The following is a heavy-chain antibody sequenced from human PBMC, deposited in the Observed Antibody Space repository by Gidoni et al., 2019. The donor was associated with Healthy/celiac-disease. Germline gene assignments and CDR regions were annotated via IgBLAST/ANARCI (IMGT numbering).Heavy chain of an antibody. CDR3: ARAPLIYDSSGYFVY. CDR2: INPSGGST. J-gene: IGHJ4*02. V-gene: IGHV1-46*01. CDR1: GYTFTSYY. D-gene: IGHD3-22*01. Sequence: QVQLVQSGAEVKKPGASVKVSCKASGYTFTSYYMHWVRQAPGQGLEWMGIINPSGGSTSYAQKFQGRVTMTRDTSTSTVYMELSSLRSEDTAVYYCARAPLIYDSSGYFVYWGQGTLVTVSS.